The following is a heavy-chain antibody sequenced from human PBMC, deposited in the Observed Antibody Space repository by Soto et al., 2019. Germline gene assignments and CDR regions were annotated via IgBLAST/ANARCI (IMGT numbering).Heavy chain of an antibody. Sequence: EVQLVESGGGLVQPGRSLRLSCAASGFTFDDYAMHWVRQAPGKGLEWVSGISWNSGSIGYADSVKGRFTISRDNGKNSLYLQMNSLRAEDTALYYCAKGYDFWSGTIDYWGQGTLVTVSS. D-gene: IGHD3-3*01. CDR3: AKGYDFWSGTIDY. V-gene: IGHV3-9*01. J-gene: IGHJ4*02. CDR1: GFTFDDYA. CDR2: ISWNSGSI.